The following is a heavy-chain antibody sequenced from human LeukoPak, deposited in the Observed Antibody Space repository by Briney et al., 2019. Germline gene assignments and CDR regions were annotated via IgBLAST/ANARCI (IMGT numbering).Heavy chain of an antibody. Sequence: SVKVSCKASGGTFSSYAISWVRQAPGQGLEWLGGIMPLFGTAGYAQKFQGRVTITKDESTRTVYLELTSLASDDTAVYYCARDVHGDYGSGWFDPWGQGTLVSVSS. D-gene: IGHD4-17*01. CDR3: ARDVHGDYGSGWFDP. CDR2: IMPLFGTA. CDR1: GGTFSSYA. J-gene: IGHJ5*02. V-gene: IGHV1-69*05.